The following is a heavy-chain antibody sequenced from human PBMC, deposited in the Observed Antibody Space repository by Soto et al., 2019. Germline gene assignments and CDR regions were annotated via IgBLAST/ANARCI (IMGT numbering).Heavy chain of an antibody. D-gene: IGHD6-13*01. CDR3: ARHLMAAAGPVDV. Sequence: SETLSLTCTVSGGSISSSSYYWGWIRQPPGKGLEWIGSIYYSGSTYYNPSLKSRVTISVDTSKNQFSLKLSSVTAADTAVYYCARHLMAAAGPVDVWGKGTTVTVSS. CDR2: IYYSGST. CDR1: GGSISSSSYY. V-gene: IGHV4-39*01. J-gene: IGHJ6*04.